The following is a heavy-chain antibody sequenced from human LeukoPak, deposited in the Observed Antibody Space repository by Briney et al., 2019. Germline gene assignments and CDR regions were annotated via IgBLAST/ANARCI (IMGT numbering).Heavy chain of an antibody. CDR3: ASDRRISGWYFDL. CDR2: ISYDGSNK. Sequence: GGSLRLSCAASGFTFGSYAMHWVRQAPGKGLEWVAVISYDGSNKYYADSVKGRFTISRDNSKNTLYLQMNSLRAEDTAVYYCASDRRISGWYFDLWGRGTLVTVSS. V-gene: IGHV3-30*04. CDR1: GFTFGSYA. D-gene: IGHD3-10*01. J-gene: IGHJ2*01.